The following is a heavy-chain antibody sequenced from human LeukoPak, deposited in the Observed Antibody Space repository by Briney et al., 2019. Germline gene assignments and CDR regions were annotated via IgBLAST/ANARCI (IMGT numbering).Heavy chain of an antibody. J-gene: IGHJ4*02. CDR3: AREGGSGSYDY. Sequence: TGGSLRLSCAASGFTFSSYGMNWVRQAPGKGLEWVSSISSSSSYIYYADSVKGRFTISRDNAKNSLYLQMNSLRAEDTAVYYCAREGGSGSYDYWGQGTLVTVSS. V-gene: IGHV3-21*01. CDR2: ISSSSSYI. D-gene: IGHD3-10*01. CDR1: GFTFSSYG.